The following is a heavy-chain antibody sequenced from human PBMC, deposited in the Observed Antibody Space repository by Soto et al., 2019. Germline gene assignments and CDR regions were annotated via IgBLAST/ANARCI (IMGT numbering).Heavy chain of an antibody. CDR3: ARYIVAATTVEGFDY. CDR2: IIPIFGTA. CDR1: GGTFSSYA. Sequence: SVKVSCKASGGTFSSYAISWVRQAPGQGLEWMGGIIPIFGTANYAQKFQGRVTITADESTSTSYMELSSLRSEDTAVYYCARYIVAATTVEGFDYWGQGTLVTVSS. V-gene: IGHV1-69*13. D-gene: IGHD5-12*01. J-gene: IGHJ4*02.